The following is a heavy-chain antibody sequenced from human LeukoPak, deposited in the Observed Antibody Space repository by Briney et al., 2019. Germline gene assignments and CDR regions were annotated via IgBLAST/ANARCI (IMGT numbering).Heavy chain of an antibody. CDR1: GFTFSDAW. J-gene: IGHJ3*02. CDR2: IKSKTDGGTT. CDR3: TTELLEASSGPHLI. Sequence: GGSLRLSCAASGFTFSDAWMSWVRQAPGKGLEWVGRIKSKTDGGTTDYAAPVKGRFTISRDDSKNTLYLQMNSLKTEDTAVYYCTTELLEASSGPHLIWGQGTMVTVSS. V-gene: IGHV3-15*01. D-gene: IGHD3-22*01.